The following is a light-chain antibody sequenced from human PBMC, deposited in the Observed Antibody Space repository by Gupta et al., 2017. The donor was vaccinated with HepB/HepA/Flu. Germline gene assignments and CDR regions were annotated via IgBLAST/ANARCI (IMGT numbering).Light chain of an antibody. J-gene: IGKJ2*04. CDR2: GAS. CDR1: QSVSSSY. CDR3: QQYGSSPMCS. Sequence: EIVLTQSPGTLSLSPGERATLSCRASQSVSSSYLAWYQQKPGQAPRLLIYGASSRATGIPDRFSGSGSGTDXTLTISXLEPEDFAVYYCQQYGSSPMCSFGXATKLQIK. V-gene: IGKV3-20*01.